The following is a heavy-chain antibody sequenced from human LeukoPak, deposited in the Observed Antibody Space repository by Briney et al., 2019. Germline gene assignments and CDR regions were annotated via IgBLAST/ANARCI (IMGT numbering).Heavy chain of an antibody. J-gene: IGHJ5*01. D-gene: IGHD4-23*01. Sequence: GGSLRLSCAASGFTFSSYWMHWVRQAPGKGLVWVPRINSDGSGTIYADSVRGRFTISRDNAKNTLYLQVNSLRAEDTAVYYCARTEGTVAYDSWGQGTLVTVSS. CDR1: GFTFSSYW. CDR2: INSDGSGT. V-gene: IGHV3-74*01. CDR3: ARTEGTVAYDS.